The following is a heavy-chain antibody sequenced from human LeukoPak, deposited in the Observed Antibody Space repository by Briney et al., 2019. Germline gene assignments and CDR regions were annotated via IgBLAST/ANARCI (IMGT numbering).Heavy chain of an antibody. CDR1: GYTFTNYH. J-gene: IGHJ4*02. CDR2: INPNTGDR. V-gene: IGHV1-8*03. Sequence: ASLKVSCKASGYTFTNYHINWVRQTPGQGLEWMGWINPNTGDRGYAQKFQGRVSITSDTSISTAYMELGSPRSEDTAVYFCARTTSLTASGYDYWGQGTLVTVSS. D-gene: IGHD4-17*01. CDR3: ARTTSLTASGYDY.